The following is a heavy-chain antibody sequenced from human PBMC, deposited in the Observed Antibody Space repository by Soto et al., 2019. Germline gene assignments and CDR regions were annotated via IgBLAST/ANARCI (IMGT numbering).Heavy chain of an antibody. V-gene: IGHV1-69*01. CDR1: GGTFSSYA. J-gene: IGHJ6*02. CDR3: ASRLGYCSSTSCYPRFYWYYGMDV. CDR2: IIPIFGTA. D-gene: IGHD2-2*01. Sequence: QVQLVQSGAEVKKPGSSVKVSCKASGGTFSSYAISWVRQAPGQGLEWMGWIIPIFGTANYAQKFQGRVTITADESTSTAYMELSSLRSEDTAVYYCASRLGYCSSTSCYPRFYWYYGMDVWGQGTTVTVSS.